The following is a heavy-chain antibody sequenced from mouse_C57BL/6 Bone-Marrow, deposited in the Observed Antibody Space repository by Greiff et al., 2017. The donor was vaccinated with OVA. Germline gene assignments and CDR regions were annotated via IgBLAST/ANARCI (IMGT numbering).Heavy chain of an antibody. V-gene: IGHV5-9-1*02. J-gene: IGHJ1*03. CDR1: GFTFSSYA. CDR3: TRDDYYGSSFYWYFDV. CDR2: ISSGGDYI. D-gene: IGHD1-1*01. Sequence: EVHLVESGEGLVKPGGSLKLSCAASGFTFSSYAMSWVRQTPEKRLEWVAYISSGGDYIYYAETVKGRFTISRDNARNTLYLQMSSLKSEDTAMYYCTRDDYYGSSFYWYFDVWGTGTTVTVSS.